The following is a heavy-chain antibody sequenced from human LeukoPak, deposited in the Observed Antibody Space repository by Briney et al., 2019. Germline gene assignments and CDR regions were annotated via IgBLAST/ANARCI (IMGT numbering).Heavy chain of an antibody. CDR1: GYTFTSYD. CDR2: MNPNSGNT. V-gene: IGHV1-8*01. Sequence: ASVKVSCKASGYTFTSYDINWVRQATGQGLEWMGLMNPNSGNTGYAQKFQGRVTMTRNTSISTAYMELSSLRSEDTAVYYCARSGYYPTDAFDIWGQGTMVTVSS. CDR3: ARSGYYPTDAFDI. D-gene: IGHD3-3*01. J-gene: IGHJ3*02.